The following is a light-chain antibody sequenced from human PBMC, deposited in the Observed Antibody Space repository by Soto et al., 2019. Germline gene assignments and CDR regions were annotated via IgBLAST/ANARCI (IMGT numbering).Light chain of an antibody. J-gene: IGKJ3*01. CDR3: QQYNNWVIFT. Sequence: EIVMTQSPATLSVSPGERATLSCRASQSVSSNLAWYQQKPGQAPRLLIYGASTRATGIPARFSGSGSGTEFTLTISSLQSEDFAVYYCQQYNNWVIFTFGPGTKVDIK. CDR2: GAS. V-gene: IGKV3D-15*01. CDR1: QSVSSN.